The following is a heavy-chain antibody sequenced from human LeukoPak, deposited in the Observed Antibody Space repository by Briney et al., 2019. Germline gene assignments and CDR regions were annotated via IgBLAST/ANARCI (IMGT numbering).Heavy chain of an antibody. V-gene: IGHV3-21*04. D-gene: IGHD6-13*01. CDR3: AKRPIAAAGAPFDY. J-gene: IGHJ4*02. Sequence: GGSLRLSCAASGFTFSSYSMNWVRQAPGKGLEWVSSISSNSNYIYYADSVKGRFTISRDNSKNTLYLQMNSLRAEDTAVYYCAKRPIAAAGAPFDYWGQGTLVTVSS. CDR1: GFTFSSYS. CDR2: ISSNSNYI.